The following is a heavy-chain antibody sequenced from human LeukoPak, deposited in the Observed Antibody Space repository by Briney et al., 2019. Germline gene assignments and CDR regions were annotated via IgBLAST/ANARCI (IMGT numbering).Heavy chain of an antibody. CDR3: ARGGLWAAAEDY. J-gene: IGHJ4*02. V-gene: IGHV3-21*01. D-gene: IGHD6-13*01. CDR1: GFTFSSYS. CDR2: ISSSSSYI. Sequence: GGSLRLSCAASGFTFSSYSMNWVRQAPRKGLEWVSSISSSSSYIYYADSVKGRFAISRDNAKNSLYLQMNSLRAEDTAVYYCARGGLWAAAEDYWGQGTLVTVSS.